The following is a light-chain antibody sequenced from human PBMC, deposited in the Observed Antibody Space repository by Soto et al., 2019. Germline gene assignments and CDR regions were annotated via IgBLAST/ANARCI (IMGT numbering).Light chain of an antibody. CDR2: EVS. CDR1: SSDVGSYNL. J-gene: IGLJ1*01. CDR3: CSYAGSSTPYV. Sequence: HSVLPKPPSRSGSPGQSITISCTGTSSDVGSYNLVSWYQQHPGKAPKLMIYEVSKRPSGVSNRFSGSKSGNTASLTISGLQAEDEADYYCCSYAGSSTPYVFGTGTKVTVL. V-gene: IGLV2-23*02.